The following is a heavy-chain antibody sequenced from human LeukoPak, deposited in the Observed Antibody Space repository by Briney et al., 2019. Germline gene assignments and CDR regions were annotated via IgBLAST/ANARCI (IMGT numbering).Heavy chain of an antibody. D-gene: IGHD4-17*01. J-gene: IGHJ4*02. CDR3: ARDRYGDYDFDY. CDR1: GGPFSTFY. Sequence: PSETLSLTCAAYGGPFSTFYWSWIRQPPGKGLEWIGEINHSGRTNYNPSLKSRITISVDTSKNLFSLKLTSVTAADTAVYYCARDRYGDYDFDYWGQGTLVTVSS. CDR2: INHSGRT. V-gene: IGHV4-34*01.